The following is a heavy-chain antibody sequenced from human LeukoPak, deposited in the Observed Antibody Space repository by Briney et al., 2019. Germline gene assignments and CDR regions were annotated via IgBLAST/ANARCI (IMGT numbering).Heavy chain of an antibody. CDR1: GFTFSSYS. J-gene: IGHJ6*03. CDR3: ARDLYNYDFWSGYHYYYYYMDV. Sequence: QPGGSLRLSCAASGFTFSSYSMNWVRQAPGKGLEWVSYISSSGSTIYCADSVKGRFTISRDNAKNSLYLQMNSLRVEDTAVYYCARDLYNYDFWSGYHYYYYYMDVWGKGTTVTVSS. V-gene: IGHV3-48*04. CDR2: ISSSGSTI. D-gene: IGHD3-3*01.